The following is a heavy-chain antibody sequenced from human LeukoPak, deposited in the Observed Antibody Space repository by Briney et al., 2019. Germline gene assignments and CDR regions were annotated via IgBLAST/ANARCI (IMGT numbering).Heavy chain of an antibody. D-gene: IGHD3-10*01. J-gene: IGHJ3*02. CDR1: GYTFTGYG. CDR3: ASYIAGSPRGPDAFDI. V-gene: IGHV1-18*01. Sequence: ASVKVSCKASGYTFTGYGISWVRQAPGQGLEWMGWISVYNGNTKYAQKFQGRVTMTEDTSTDTAYMELSSLRSEDTAVYYCASYIAGSPRGPDAFDIWGQGTMVTVSS. CDR2: ISVYNGNT.